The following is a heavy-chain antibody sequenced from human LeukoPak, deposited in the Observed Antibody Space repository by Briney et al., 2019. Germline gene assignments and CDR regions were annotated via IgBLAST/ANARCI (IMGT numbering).Heavy chain of an antibody. D-gene: IGHD3-9*01. Sequence: ASVKVSCKASGYTFTSYYMRWVRQAPGQGLEWMGIINPSGGSTSYAQKFQGRVTMTRDTSTSTVYMELSSLRSEDTAVYYCARDGYDILTGYSYYFDYWGQGTLITVSS. CDR1: GYTFTSYY. J-gene: IGHJ4*02. CDR2: INPSGGST. CDR3: ARDGYDILTGYSYYFDY. V-gene: IGHV1-46*01.